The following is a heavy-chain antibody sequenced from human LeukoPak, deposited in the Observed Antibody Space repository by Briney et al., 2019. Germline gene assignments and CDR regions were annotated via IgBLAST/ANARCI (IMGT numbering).Heavy chain of an antibody. V-gene: IGHV3-73*01. CDR3: TRHEEYYYDSSGYHLLRHYYYMDV. CDR2: IRSKANSYAT. D-gene: IGHD3-22*01. Sequence: GGSLRLSCAASGFTFSGSAMHWVRQASGKGLEWVGRIRSKANSYATAYAASVKGRFTISRDDSKNTAYLQMNSLKTEDTAVYYCTRHEEYYYDSSGYHLLRHYYYMDVWGKGTTVTISS. CDR1: GFTFSGSA. J-gene: IGHJ6*03.